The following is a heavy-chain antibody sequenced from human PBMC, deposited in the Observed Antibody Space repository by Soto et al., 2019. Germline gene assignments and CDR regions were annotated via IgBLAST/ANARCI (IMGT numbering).Heavy chain of an antibody. D-gene: IGHD6-13*01. CDR3: ARDLAALTYFYYGMDV. CDR2: INPNSGGT. CDR1: GYTFANYY. J-gene: IGHJ6*02. Sequence: GASVKVSCKASGYTFANYYMHWVRQAPGQGLEWMGWINPNSGGTNYAQKFQGRVTMTRDTSISTAYMELSRLRSDDTAVYYCARDLAALTYFYYGMDVWGQGTTVTVSS. V-gene: IGHV1-2*02.